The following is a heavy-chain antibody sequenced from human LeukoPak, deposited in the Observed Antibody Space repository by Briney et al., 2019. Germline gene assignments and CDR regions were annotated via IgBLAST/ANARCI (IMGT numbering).Heavy chain of an antibody. V-gene: IGHV1-8*01. D-gene: IGHD2-2*01. CDR1: GYTCTSYD. Sequence: ASVKGSCKACGYTCTSYDINWVRQVTGQGLEWMGWMNPNSGNTGYAQKFQGRVTMTRNTSISTAYMELSSLRPEDTAVYYCARVAMVDCSSTSCSRRYDAFDIWGQGTMVTVSS. J-gene: IGHJ3*02. CDR2: MNPNSGNT. CDR3: ARVAMVDCSSTSCSRRYDAFDI.